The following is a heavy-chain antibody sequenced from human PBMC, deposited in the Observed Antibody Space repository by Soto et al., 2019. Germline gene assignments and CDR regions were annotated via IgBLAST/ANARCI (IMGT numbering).Heavy chain of an antibody. V-gene: IGHV4-30-2*01. CDR2: IYHSGST. Sequence: QLQLQESGSGLVKPSQTLSLTCAVSGGSISSGGYSWSWIRQPPGKGLEWIGYIYHSGSTYYNPSLKSRVTISVDRSKNQFSLKLSSVTAADTAVYYCARGRITIFGVVDYGMDVWGQGTTVSVSS. J-gene: IGHJ6*02. CDR3: ARGRITIFGVVDYGMDV. CDR1: GGSISSGGYS. D-gene: IGHD3-3*01.